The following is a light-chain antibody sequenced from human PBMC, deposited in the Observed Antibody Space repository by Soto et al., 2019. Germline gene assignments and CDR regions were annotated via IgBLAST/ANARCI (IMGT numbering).Light chain of an antibody. Sequence: AIHLTQSPSFLSASVGDRVTMTCRASQGIRNDVGWYQQKPGKAPKLLIYSASTLQSGVPSRFSGSGSGSDFTLTISSQQPDDFATYYCLQDYNYPRTFGQGTKVEIK. J-gene: IGKJ1*01. CDR2: SAS. CDR3: LQDYNYPRT. CDR1: QGIRND. V-gene: IGKV1-6*01.